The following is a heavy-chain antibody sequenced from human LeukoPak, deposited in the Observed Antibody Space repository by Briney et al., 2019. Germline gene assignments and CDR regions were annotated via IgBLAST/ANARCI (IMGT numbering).Heavy chain of an antibody. CDR1: GGSISSYY. D-gene: IGHD3-9*01. J-gene: IGHJ4*02. Sequence: SETLSLTCTVSGGSISSYYWSWIRQPPGQGLEWIGYSHYSGTTNYNPSLKSRVSISIDTSKSQFSLKLTSATAADTAIYYCATGRSIRYFDYWGQGTLLSVSS. V-gene: IGHV4-59*08. CDR2: SHYSGTT. CDR3: ATGRSIRYFDY.